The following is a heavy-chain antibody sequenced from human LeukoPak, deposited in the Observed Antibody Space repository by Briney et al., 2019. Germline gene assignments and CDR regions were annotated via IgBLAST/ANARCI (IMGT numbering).Heavy chain of an antibody. V-gene: IGHV4-59*01. J-gene: IGHJ6*03. D-gene: IGHD6-13*01. Sequence: SETLSLTCTVSGGSISSYYWSWIRQPPGKGLEWIGYIYYSGSTNYNPSLKSRVTISVDSSKNQFSLKLSSVTAADTAVYYCARGRIAAAYRYYYMDVWGKGTTVTVSS. CDR3: ARGRIAAAYRYYYMDV. CDR2: IYYSGST. CDR1: GGSISSYY.